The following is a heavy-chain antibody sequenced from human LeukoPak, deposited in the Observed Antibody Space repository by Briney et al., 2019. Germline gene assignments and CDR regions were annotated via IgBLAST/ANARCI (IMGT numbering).Heavy chain of an antibody. V-gene: IGHV3-23*01. Sequence: GGSLRLSCAASGFTFNTYGMSWVRQAPGKGLEWVSGISGSGGATYYADSVKGRFTISRDNSNNTVYLQMNSLRAEDTAVYYCARAPSNAHFDYWGQGTLVTVSS. CDR1: GFTFNTYG. CDR2: ISGSGGAT. J-gene: IGHJ4*02. CDR3: ARAPSNAHFDY. D-gene: IGHD3-3*02.